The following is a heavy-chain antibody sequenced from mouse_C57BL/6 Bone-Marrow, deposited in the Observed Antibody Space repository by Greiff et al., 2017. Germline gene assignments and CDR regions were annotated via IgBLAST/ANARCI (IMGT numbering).Heavy chain of an antibody. CDR3: ARGRAY. V-gene: IGHV1-61*01. CDR2: IYPSDSET. J-gene: IGHJ3*01. Sequence: QVQLQQPGAELVRPGSSVKLSCKASGFTFTSYWMYWVKQRPGQGLEWIGNIYPSDSETHYTQKFQDKATLTVDTSSSTAYLQLSSLTSEDSAVYYCARGRAYGGQGKRVTVSA. CDR1: GFTFTSYW.